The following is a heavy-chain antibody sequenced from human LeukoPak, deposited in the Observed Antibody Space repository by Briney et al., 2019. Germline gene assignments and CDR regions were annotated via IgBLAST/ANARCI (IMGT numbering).Heavy chain of an antibody. CDR3: ASGPDYGDYNY. J-gene: IGHJ4*02. CDR1: GFTFRSYW. CDR2: INSDGSTA. V-gene: IGHV3-74*01. Sequence: PGGSLRLSCAASGFTFRSYWMHWVRQGLGKVLVWVSHINSDGSTANYADSVKGRFTISRDNAKNTLYLQMDSLRAEDTAVYYCASGPDYGDYNYWGRGTLVTVSS. D-gene: IGHD4-17*01.